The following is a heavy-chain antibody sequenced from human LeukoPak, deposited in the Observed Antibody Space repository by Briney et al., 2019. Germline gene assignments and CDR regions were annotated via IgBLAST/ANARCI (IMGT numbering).Heavy chain of an antibody. V-gene: IGHV3-23*01. J-gene: IGHJ4*02. Sequence: PGGSLRLSCAASAFTFSIYGMSWVRQAPGKGLEWVSAISSTGGSTSYADSVKGRFTISRDNSKNTLYLQMNSLRAEDTAIYYCAKDSSGWFNDYWGQGTLVTVSS. CDR1: AFTFSIYG. D-gene: IGHD6-19*01. CDR2: ISSTGGST. CDR3: AKDSSGWFNDY.